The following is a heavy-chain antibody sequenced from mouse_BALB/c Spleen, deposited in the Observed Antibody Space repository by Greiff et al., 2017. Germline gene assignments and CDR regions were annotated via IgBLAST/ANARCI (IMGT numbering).Heavy chain of an antibody. CDR2: INPGSGGT. Sequence: QVQLKQSGAELVRPGTSVKVSCKASGYAFTNYLIEWVKQRPGQGLEWIGVINPGSGGTNYNEKFKGKATLTADKSSSTAYMQLSSLTSDDSAVYFCARWEYYDYFDYWGQGTTLTVSS. D-gene: IGHD1-1*02. J-gene: IGHJ2*01. V-gene: IGHV1-54*01. CDR3: ARWEYYDYFDY. CDR1: GYAFTNYL.